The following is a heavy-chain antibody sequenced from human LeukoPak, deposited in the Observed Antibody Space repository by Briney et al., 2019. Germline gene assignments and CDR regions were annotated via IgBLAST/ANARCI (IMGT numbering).Heavy chain of an antibody. CDR3: AKAFNAYCSGGSCYSSDFDY. J-gene: IGHJ4*02. Sequence: SGGSLRLSCAASGFTFDDYTMHWVRQAPGKGLEWVSLISWDGGSTYYADSVKGRFTISRDNSKNSLYLQMNSLRTEDTALYCCAKAFNAYCSGGSCYSSDFDYWGQGTLVTVSS. CDR2: ISWDGGST. V-gene: IGHV3-43*01. CDR1: GFTFDDYT. D-gene: IGHD2-15*01.